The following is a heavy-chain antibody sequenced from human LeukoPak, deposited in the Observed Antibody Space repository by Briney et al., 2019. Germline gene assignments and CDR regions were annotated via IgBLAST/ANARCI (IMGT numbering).Heavy chain of an antibody. CDR3: ARGGLGLGYCSGGSCVIDY. V-gene: IGHV1-2*02. CDR1: GYTFTSYD. CDR2: INPNSGGT. J-gene: IGHJ4*02. Sequence: ASVKVSCKASGYTFTSYDINWVRQATGQGLEWMGWINPNSGGTNYAQKFQGRVTMTRDTSISTAYMELSRLRSDDTAVYYCARGGLGLGYCSGGSCVIDYWGQGTLVTVSS. D-gene: IGHD2-15*01.